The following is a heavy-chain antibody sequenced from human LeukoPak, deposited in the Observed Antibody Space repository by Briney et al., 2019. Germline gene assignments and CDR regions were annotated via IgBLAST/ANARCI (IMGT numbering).Heavy chain of an antibody. CDR3: AKDGGRGDILTGDYYYGMDV. V-gene: IGHV3-30*18. D-gene: IGHD3-9*01. J-gene: IGHJ6*04. CDR2: ISYDGSNK. CDR1: GFTFSSYG. Sequence: GGSLRLSCAASGFTFSSYGMHWVRQAPGKGLEWVAVISYDGSNKYYADSVKGRFTISRDNSKNTLYLQMNSLRAEDTAVYYCAKDGGRGDILTGDYYYGMDVWGKGTTDTVSS.